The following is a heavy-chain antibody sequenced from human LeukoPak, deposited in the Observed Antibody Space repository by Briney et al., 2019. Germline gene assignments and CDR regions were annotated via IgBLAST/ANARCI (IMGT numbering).Heavy chain of an antibody. Sequence: PGGSLRLSCAASGFTVSSNYMSWIRQPPGKGLEWIGEINHSGSTNYNPSLKSRVTISVDTSKNQFSLKLSSVTAADTAVYYCARPPYCSSTSCRSRWFDPWGQGTLVTVSS. D-gene: IGHD2-2*01. CDR2: INHSGST. CDR3: ARPPYCSSTSCRSRWFDP. CDR1: GFTVSSNY. V-gene: IGHV4-34*01. J-gene: IGHJ5*02.